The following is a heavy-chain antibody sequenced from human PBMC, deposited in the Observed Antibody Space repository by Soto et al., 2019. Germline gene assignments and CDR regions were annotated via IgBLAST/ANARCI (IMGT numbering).Heavy chain of an antibody. CDR2: ISAYNGNT. D-gene: IGHD6-13*01. Sequence: ASVKVSCKASGYTFTSYGISWVRQAPGQGLEWMGWISAYNGNTNYAQKLQGRVTMTTDTSTSTAYMELRSLRSDDTAVYYCARDMSSSWFLGGFDIWGQGTIVTVSS. CDR3: ARDMSSSWFLGGFDI. J-gene: IGHJ3*02. V-gene: IGHV1-18*01. CDR1: GYTFTSYG.